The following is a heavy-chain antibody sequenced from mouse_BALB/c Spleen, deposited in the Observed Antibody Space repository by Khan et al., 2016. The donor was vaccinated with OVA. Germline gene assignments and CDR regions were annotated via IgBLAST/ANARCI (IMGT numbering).Heavy chain of an antibody. V-gene: IGHV1-9*01. CDR3: ASGVYGGFAY. D-gene: IGHD1-1*01. CDR2: ILPGRGST. J-gene: IGHJ3*01. CDR1: GYTFSSYW. Sequence: QVQLQQSGAELMKPGASVKISCKATGYTFSSYWIEWLKQRPGHGLEWIGDILPGRGSTNYNEKFKGKATFTADTSSNTAYMQVSSLTSEDLSVCYCASGVYGGFAYWGQGTLVTVSA.